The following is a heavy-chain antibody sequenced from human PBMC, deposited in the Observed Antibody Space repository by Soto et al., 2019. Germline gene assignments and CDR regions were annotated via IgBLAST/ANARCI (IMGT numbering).Heavy chain of an antibody. J-gene: IGHJ5*02. D-gene: IGHD5-12*01. Sequence: SVKVSCKASGGTFSSYTISWVRQAPGQGLEWMGRIIPILGIANYAQKFQGRVTITADKSTSTAYMELSSLRSEDTAVYYCARARSGGYRTEGYNWFDPWAQRTLVTVSS. CDR3: ARARSGGYRTEGYNWFDP. V-gene: IGHV1-69*02. CDR1: GGTFSSYT. CDR2: IIPILGIA.